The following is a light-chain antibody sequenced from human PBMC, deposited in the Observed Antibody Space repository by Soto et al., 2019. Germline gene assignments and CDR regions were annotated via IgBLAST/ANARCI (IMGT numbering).Light chain of an antibody. CDR3: QSYDSILSAWV. J-gene: IGLJ3*02. CDR2: GNS. V-gene: IGLV1-40*01. Sequence: QSVLTQPPSVSGAPGQRVTISCTGSTSNIGGGYDVHWYQQLPGTAPRLLIYGNSNRPSGVPDRFSGSKSGTSASLAITGLQAEDEADYYCQSYDSILSAWVFGGGTKLTVL. CDR1: TSNIGGGYD.